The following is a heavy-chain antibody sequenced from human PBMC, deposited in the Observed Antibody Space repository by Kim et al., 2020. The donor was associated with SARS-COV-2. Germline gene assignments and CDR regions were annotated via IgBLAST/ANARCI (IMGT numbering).Heavy chain of an antibody. J-gene: IGHJ4*02. Sequence: ADSVKGRFTISRDNAKNSLYLQMNSLRAEDTAVYYCARAPRRIAARTMGYWGQGTLVTVSS. CDR3: ARAPRRIAARTMGY. V-gene: IGHV3-21*01. D-gene: IGHD6-6*01.